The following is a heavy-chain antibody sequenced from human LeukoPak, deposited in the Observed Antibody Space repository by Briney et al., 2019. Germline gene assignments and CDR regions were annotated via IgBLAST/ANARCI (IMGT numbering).Heavy chain of an antibody. CDR2: INPNSGGT. CDR1: GYTFTGYY. D-gene: IGHD6-13*01. V-gene: IGHV1-2*02. J-gene: IGHJ5*02. Sequence: ASVKVSCKASGYTFTGYYMHWVRQAPGQGLEWMGWINPNSGGTNYAQKFQGRVTMTRDTSISTAYMELSRLRSDDTAVYYCARAYSSSWPPKKNWFDPWGQGTLVTVSS. CDR3: ARAYSSSWPPKKNWFDP.